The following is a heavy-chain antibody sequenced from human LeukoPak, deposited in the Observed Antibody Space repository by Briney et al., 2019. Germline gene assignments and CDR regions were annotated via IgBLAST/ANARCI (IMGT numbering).Heavy chain of an antibody. D-gene: IGHD6-19*01. CDR1: GGTFSSYA. Sequence: SVKVSCKASGGTFSSYAISWVRQAPGQGLEWMGRIIPILGIANYAQKFQGGVTITADKSTSTAYMELSSLRSEDTAVYYCAREEIAVAASYYFDYWGQGTLVTVSS. CDR3: AREEIAVAASYYFDY. J-gene: IGHJ4*02. V-gene: IGHV1-69*04. CDR2: IIPILGIA.